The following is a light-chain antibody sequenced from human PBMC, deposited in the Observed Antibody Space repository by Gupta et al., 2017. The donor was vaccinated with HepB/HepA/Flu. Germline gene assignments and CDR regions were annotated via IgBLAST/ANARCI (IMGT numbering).Light chain of an antibody. CDR3: GTWDTSLWAVV. Sequence: SVLPQPPSVSAAPGQNVTISCSGSSSNIGDNSVASYQHLPGTAPKLLINESDERPSGIPDRFSGSKSGTSATLVITGLLTGDEADYYCGTWDTSLWAVVFGGGTKLTVL. CDR2: ESD. CDR1: SSNIGDNS. V-gene: IGLV1-51*02. J-gene: IGLJ3*02.